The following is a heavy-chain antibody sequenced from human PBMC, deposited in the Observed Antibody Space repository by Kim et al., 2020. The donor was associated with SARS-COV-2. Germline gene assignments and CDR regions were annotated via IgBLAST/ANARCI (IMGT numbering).Heavy chain of an antibody. Sequence: SETLSLTCAVYGGSFSGYYWSWIRQPPGKGLEWIGEINHSGSTNYNPSLKSRVTISVDTSKNQFSLKLSSVTAEDTAVYYCARTYYYDSSGYYPYYYYGMDVWGQGTTVTVSS. D-gene: IGHD3-22*01. V-gene: IGHV4-34*01. CDR3: ARTYYYDSSGYYPYYYYGMDV. J-gene: IGHJ6*02. CDR1: GGSFSGYY. CDR2: INHSGST.